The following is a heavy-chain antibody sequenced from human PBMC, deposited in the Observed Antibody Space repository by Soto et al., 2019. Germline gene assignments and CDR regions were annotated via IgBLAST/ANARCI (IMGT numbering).Heavy chain of an antibody. V-gene: IGHV3-11*01. CDR3: ARTHYYYHYMDV. Sequence: ESGGGLVKPGGSLRLSCAASGFTFSDYDMSWIRQAPGTGLEWVSCITGSGSTIYYADSVKGRFTISRDNAKNSLFLQMNSLRVEDTAVYYCARTHYYYHYMDVWGKGTTVTVSS. CDR2: ITGSGSTI. CDR1: GFTFSDYD. J-gene: IGHJ6*03.